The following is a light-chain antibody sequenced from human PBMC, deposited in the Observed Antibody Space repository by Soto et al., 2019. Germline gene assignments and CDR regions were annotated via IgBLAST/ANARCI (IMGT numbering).Light chain of an antibody. J-gene: IGKJ5*01. CDR2: DAS. V-gene: IGKV1-33*01. CDR1: QDISNY. Sequence: DIQMTQSPSSLSASVGDRVTITCQASQDISNYLNWYQHKPGKAPKLLIYDASNLDTEVPSRFSGGGSGTDFTFTISSLQPEDIAAYYCQQYDNLPITFGQGTRLEIK. CDR3: QQYDNLPIT.